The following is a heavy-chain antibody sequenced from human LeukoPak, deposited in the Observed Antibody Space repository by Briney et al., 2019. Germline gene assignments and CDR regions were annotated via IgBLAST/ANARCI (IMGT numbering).Heavy chain of an antibody. CDR3: TRYSGRTDY. J-gene: IGHJ4*02. CDR1: GFTFGTCA. Sequence: GGSLRLSCTSSGFTFGTCAVSWFRQAPGKGLEWVAFIRSKTFGGTTEYAASVEGRFTISRDDSKSIAYLQMNSLKTEDTAVYYCTRYSGRTDYWGQGTLVTVSS. CDR2: IRSKTFGGTT. D-gene: IGHD5-18*01. V-gene: IGHV3-49*03.